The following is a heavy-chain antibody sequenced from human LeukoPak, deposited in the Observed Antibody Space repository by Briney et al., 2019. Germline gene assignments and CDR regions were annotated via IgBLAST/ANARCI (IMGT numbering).Heavy chain of an antibody. Sequence: PSETLPLTCAVSGGSISSSNWWSWVRQPPGKGLEWIGEIYHSGSTNYNPSLKSRATISVDKSKNQFSLKLSSVTAADTAVYYCVRGGSSGYNWFDPWGQGTLVTVSS. CDR1: GGSISSSNW. J-gene: IGHJ5*02. V-gene: IGHV4-4*02. D-gene: IGHD6-19*01. CDR3: VRGGSSGYNWFDP. CDR2: IYHSGST.